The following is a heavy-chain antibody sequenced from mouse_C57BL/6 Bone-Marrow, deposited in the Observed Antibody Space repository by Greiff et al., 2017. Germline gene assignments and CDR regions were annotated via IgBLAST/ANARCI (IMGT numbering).Heavy chain of an antibody. J-gene: IGHJ4*01. Sequence: VQLQQSGAELVRPGASVKLSCTASGFNIKDYYMHWVKQRPEQGLEWIGRIDPEDGDTEYAPKFQGKATMTADTSSNTAYLQLSSLTSEDTAVYYYTACGNYFYAMYDWGQGTSVTVSS. D-gene: IGHD2-1*01. V-gene: IGHV14-1*01. CDR2: IDPEDGDT. CDR1: GFNIKDYY. CDR3: TACGNYFYAMYD.